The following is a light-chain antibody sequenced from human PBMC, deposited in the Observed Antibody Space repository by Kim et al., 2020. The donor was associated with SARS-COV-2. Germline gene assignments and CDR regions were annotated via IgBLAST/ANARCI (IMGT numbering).Light chain of an antibody. Sequence: GTVTLTRASSTGADTSGYFPNWFQQKPGQPPRALIYSTNNKHSWTPARFSGSLLGGKASLTLSDVQPEDEAEYYCLLFDGGALNWVFGGGTQLTVL. J-gene: IGLJ3*02. V-gene: IGLV7-43*01. CDR1: TGADTSGYF. CDR2: STN. CDR3: LLFDGGALNWV.